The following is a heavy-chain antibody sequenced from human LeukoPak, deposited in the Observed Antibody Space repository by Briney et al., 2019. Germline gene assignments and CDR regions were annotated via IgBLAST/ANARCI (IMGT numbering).Heavy chain of an antibody. CDR3: ARSSELAHFDY. Sequence: GGSLRLSCAASGFTFSSYAMSWVRQAPGKGLEWVSAISGSGGSTYYADSVKGRFTISRDNAKNSLYLQMNSLRAEDTAVYYCARSSELAHFDYWGQGTLVTVSS. CDR2: ISGSGGST. J-gene: IGHJ4*02. V-gene: IGHV3-23*01. D-gene: IGHD3-10*01. CDR1: GFTFSSYA.